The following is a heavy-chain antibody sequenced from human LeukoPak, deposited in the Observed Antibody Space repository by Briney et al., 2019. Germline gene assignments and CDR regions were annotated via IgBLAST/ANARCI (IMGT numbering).Heavy chain of an antibody. Sequence: PGGSLRVSCAASGFTFNTYSMIWVRQAPGKGLEWVSSISSGSSYIYYADSLKGRFTISRDNAKNSLYLQMNSLRAEDTAVYYCARALSSYSGFDYWGQGTLVTVSS. CDR3: ARALSSYSGFDY. CDR1: GFTFNTYS. J-gene: IGHJ4*02. CDR2: ISSGSSYI. D-gene: IGHD6-13*01. V-gene: IGHV3-21*01.